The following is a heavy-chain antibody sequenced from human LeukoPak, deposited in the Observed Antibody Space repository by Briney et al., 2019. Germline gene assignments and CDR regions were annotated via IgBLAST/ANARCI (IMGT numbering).Heavy chain of an antibody. CDR1: GFTFSSYA. CDR2: ISYDGSNK. V-gene: IGHV3-30*04. J-gene: IGHJ4*02. Sequence: GRSLRLSCAASGFTFSSYAMHWVRQAPGKGLEWVAVISYDGSNKYYADSVKGRFTISRDNSKNTLYLQMNRLRAEDTAVYYCARGSGSYYEDFDYWGQGTLVTVSS. D-gene: IGHD1-26*01. CDR3: ARGSGSYYEDFDY.